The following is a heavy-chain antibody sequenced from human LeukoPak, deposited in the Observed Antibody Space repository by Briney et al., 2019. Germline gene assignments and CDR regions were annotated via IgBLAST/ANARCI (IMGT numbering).Heavy chain of an antibody. CDR2: ISAYNGNT. D-gene: IGHD3-3*01. Sequence: ASVKVSCKAPGYTFTSYGISWVRQAPGQGLEWMGWISAYNGNTNYAQKLQGRVTMTTDTSTSTAYMELRSLRSDDTAVYYCARGLNYDFWSGYYLDYWGQGTLVTVSS. CDR3: ARGLNYDFWSGYYLDY. CDR1: GYTFTSYG. J-gene: IGHJ4*02. V-gene: IGHV1-18*01.